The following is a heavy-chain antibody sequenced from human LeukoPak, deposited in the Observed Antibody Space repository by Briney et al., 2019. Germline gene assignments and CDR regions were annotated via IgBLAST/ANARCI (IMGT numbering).Heavy chain of an antibody. CDR1: GYTFTSYG. Sequence: ASVKVCCKASGYTFTSYGISWVRQAPGQGLEWMGWISAYNGNTNYAQKLQGRVTMTTDTSTSTAYMELRSLRSDDTAVYYCARSELGYCSSTSCPSYDFWGQGTLVTVSS. V-gene: IGHV1-18*01. J-gene: IGHJ4*02. D-gene: IGHD2-2*01. CDR2: ISAYNGNT. CDR3: ARSELGYCSSTSCPSYDF.